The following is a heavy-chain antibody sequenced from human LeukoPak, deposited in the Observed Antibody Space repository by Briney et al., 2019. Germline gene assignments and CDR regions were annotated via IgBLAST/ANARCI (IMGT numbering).Heavy chain of an antibody. CDR3: ARGYDIVVVVAASWFDP. Sequence: ASVKVSCKASGYTFTGYYMHWVRQAPGQGLEWMGRINPNSGGTNYAQKFQGRVTMTRDTSISTACMELSRLRSDDTAVYYCARGYDIVVVVAASWFDPWGQRTLVTVSS. V-gene: IGHV1-2*06. CDR1: GYTFTGYY. J-gene: IGHJ5*02. D-gene: IGHD2-15*01. CDR2: INPNSGGT.